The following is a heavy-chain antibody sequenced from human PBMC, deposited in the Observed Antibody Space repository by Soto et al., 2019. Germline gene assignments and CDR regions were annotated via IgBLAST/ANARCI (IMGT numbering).Heavy chain of an antibody. J-gene: IGHJ6*02. CDR3: ASSTNYYYYYGMDV. Sequence: ASVKVSCKASGYIFTSYGISWVRQAPGQGLEWMGWISAYNGNTNYAQKLQGRVTMTTDTSTSTAYMELRSLRSDDTAVYYCASSTNYYYYYGMDVWGQGTTVTV. V-gene: IGHV1-18*01. CDR2: ISAYNGNT. CDR1: GYIFTSYG.